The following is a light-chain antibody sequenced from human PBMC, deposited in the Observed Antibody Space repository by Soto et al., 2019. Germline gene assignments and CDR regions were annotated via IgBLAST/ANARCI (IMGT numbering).Light chain of an antibody. CDR3: HQRQSWPRT. V-gene: IGKV3-15*01. CDR2: AAS. J-gene: IGKJ1*01. CDR1: QSLTSY. Sequence: EIVMTQSPATLSVSPGETATLFCRASQSLTSYLAWYQQKPDQAPRLLIYAASTRAPGIPARFSASGSGTDFTLTISDVQPEDFALYYCHQRQSWPRTFGQGTKVDIK.